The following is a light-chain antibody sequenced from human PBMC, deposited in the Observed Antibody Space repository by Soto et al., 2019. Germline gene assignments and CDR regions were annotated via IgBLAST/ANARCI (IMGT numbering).Light chain of an antibody. V-gene: IGLV2-14*03. CDR1: SSDVGAYDY. CDR3: SSFTTSTSYV. Sequence: QSALTQPASVSGSPGQSITISCTGTSSDVGAYDYVSWYQQHPGEVPKLMIFDVSDRPSGVSNRFSGSKSGNTASLTFSGLQAEDEADYYCSSFTTSTSYVFGTGTKLTVL. CDR2: DVS. J-gene: IGLJ1*01.